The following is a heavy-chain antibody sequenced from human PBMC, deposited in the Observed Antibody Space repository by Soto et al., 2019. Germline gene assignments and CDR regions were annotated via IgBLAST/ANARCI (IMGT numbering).Heavy chain of an antibody. V-gene: IGHV3-33*01. J-gene: IGHJ4*02. CDR2: IWFDGSKT. D-gene: IGHD5-12*01. CDR3: ARDLNTGYIDY. Sequence: QVQMVESGGGVVQPGTSLRLSCVASGFTFGRSGMHWVRQAPGGALEWVAIIWFDGSKTYYADSVKGRLTVSRDNSKNTLYLQKDSLRGDDTALYYCARDLNTGYIDYRGQGTLVTVSS. CDR1: GFTFGRSG.